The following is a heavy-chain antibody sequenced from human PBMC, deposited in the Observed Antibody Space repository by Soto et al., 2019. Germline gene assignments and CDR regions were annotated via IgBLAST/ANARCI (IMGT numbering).Heavy chain of an antibody. J-gene: IGHJ4*02. Sequence: GESLKISCQSSGYTFSNFWIGWVRQLPGKGLEWMGIIYPGDHETRYSPSFNGKVTISADRSINTAYLQWNSLEASDTAFYFCARSPRSSPYFDYWGQGALVTVSS. V-gene: IGHV5-51*01. CDR3: ARSPRSSPYFDY. D-gene: IGHD6-13*01. CDR1: GYTFSNFW. CDR2: IYPGDHET.